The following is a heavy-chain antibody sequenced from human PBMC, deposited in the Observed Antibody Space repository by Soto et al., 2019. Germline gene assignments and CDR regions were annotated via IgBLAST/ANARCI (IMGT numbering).Heavy chain of an antibody. CDR1: GFTFSSYS. CDR3: ARALGYSYGAGDY. V-gene: IGHV3-21*01. Sequence: EVQLVESGGGLVKPGGSLRLSCAASGFTFSSYSMNWVRQAPGKWLEWVSSISSSSSYIYYADSVKGPFTISRDKAKNSLYLQMKRLRAEATAVYYCARALGYSYGAGDYWGQGTLVTVSS. D-gene: IGHD5-18*01. CDR2: ISSSSSYI. J-gene: IGHJ4*02.